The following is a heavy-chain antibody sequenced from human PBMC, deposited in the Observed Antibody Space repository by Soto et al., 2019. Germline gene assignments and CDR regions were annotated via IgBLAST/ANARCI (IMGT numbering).Heavy chain of an antibody. CDR2: ICNSGTS. Sequence: QVQLQESGPTLVKPSETLSLTCTVSGGSIRSYRWTWIRQPPGEGLEWIGCICNSGTSNYNLSLKIGAAISIVFPKDQFSVQLGSVLVAHTAFYYGAAGGSRFVATPPLMDVWCKEPKVSVSS. D-gene: IGHD2-15*01. J-gene: IGHJ6*04. V-gene: IGHV4-59*03. CDR1: GGSIRSYR. CDR3: AAGGSRFVATPPLMDV.